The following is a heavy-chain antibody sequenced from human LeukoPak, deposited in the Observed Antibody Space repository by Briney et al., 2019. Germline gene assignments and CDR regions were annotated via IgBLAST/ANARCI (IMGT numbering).Heavy chain of an antibody. CDR2: VIGSSGAT. Sequence: PGGSLRLSCAASGFSFTKYAMNWVRQAPGKGLEWVAVVIGSSGATDYADSVKGRFTTSRDNSKNTLNLQMNSLRADDTAVYYCAKGLPPSSTWAYWHFDLWGRGALVTVSS. V-gene: IGHV3-23*01. D-gene: IGHD6-13*01. CDR1: GFSFTKYA. J-gene: IGHJ2*01. CDR3: AKGLPPSSTWAYWHFDL.